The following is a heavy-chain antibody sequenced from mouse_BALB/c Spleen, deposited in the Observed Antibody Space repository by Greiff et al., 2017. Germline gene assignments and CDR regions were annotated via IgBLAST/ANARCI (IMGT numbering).Heavy chain of an antibody. CDR1: GYTFTDYN. CDR2: IYPYNGGT. V-gene: IGHV1S29*02. J-gene: IGHJ3*01. Sequence: EVQLQQSGPELVKPGASVKISCKASGYTFTDYNMHWVKQSHGKSLEWIGYIYPYNGGTGYNQKFKSKATLTVDNSSSTAYMELRSLTSEDSAVYYCARLGLRRAWFAYWGQGTLVTVSA. CDR3: ARLGLRRAWFAY. D-gene: IGHD2-4*01.